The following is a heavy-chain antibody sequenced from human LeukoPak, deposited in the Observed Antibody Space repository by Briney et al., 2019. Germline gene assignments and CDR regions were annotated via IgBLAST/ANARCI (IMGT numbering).Heavy chain of an antibody. D-gene: IGHD2-2*02. V-gene: IGHV3-30*03. Sequence: PGGSLRLSCAASGFTFSSYGMHWVRQAPGKGLEWVAVISYDGSNKYYADSVKGRFTISRDNSKNTLYLQMNSLRAEDTAVYYCARDPRYCSSTSCYKAFDYWGQGTLVTVSS. CDR2: ISYDGSNK. CDR3: ARDPRYCSSTSCYKAFDY. CDR1: GFTFSSYG. J-gene: IGHJ4*02.